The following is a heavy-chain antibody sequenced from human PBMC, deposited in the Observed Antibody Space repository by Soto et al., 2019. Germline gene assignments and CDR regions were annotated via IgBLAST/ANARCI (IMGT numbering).Heavy chain of an antibody. V-gene: IGHV4-39*01. CDR3: SRRAPEGFDP. CDR2: IDYRGST. CDR1: GDSTGTSTYY. Sequence: PSETLSLTCTVSGDSTGTSTYYWGWIRQPPGKGLEWIGSIDYRGSTYHNPSLKSRVTISVDTSKNQFSLKLSSVTASDTAFYYCSRRAPEGFDPWGQGTLVTVSS. J-gene: IGHJ5*02.